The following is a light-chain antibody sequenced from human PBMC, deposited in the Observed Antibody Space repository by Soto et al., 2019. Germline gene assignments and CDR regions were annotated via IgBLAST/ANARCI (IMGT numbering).Light chain of an antibody. Sequence: QAVLTQPPSVSGAPGQRVTISCTGSSSNIGAGYDVHWYQQLPGTAPKLIIYGNSNRPSGVPDRFSGSKSGTSASLAITGLQAEDEADYYCQSYENSLSGWVFGGGTKLTVL. CDR3: QSYENSLSGWV. CDR1: SSNIGAGYD. J-gene: IGLJ3*02. V-gene: IGLV1-40*01. CDR2: GNS.